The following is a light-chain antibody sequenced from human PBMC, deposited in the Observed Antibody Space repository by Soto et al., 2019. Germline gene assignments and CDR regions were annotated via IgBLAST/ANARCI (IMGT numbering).Light chain of an antibody. CDR2: GAS. V-gene: IGKV3-20*01. J-gene: IGKJ1*01. Sequence: TQSPSTLSASVGDRVTISCRASSYLAWYQQKPGQAPRLLIYGASSRATGIPDRFSGRGSGTDFTLTISRLEPEDFAVYYCQQYGSSPWAFGPGTKVDIK. CDR3: QQYGSSPWA. CDR1: SY.